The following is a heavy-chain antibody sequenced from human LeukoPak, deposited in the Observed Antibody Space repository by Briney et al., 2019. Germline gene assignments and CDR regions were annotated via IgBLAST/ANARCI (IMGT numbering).Heavy chain of an antibody. CDR1: GITFSDHY. CDR3: ARLYSRVGPFDY. D-gene: IGHD5-18*01. CDR2: ISSGGDSI. J-gene: IGHJ4*02. Sequence: PGGSLRLSCAASGITFSDHYMSWIRQAPGKGLEWLSYISSGGDSIYYADSVKGRFTISRDNAKNSVSLQMNSLRAEDTAVYYCARLYSRVGPFDYWGQGTLVTVSS. V-gene: IGHV3-11*04.